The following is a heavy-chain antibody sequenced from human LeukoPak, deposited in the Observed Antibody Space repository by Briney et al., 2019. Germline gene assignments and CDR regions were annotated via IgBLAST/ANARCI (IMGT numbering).Heavy chain of an antibody. CDR2: IKSKTDGGTT. CDR1: GFTFDSYA. D-gene: IGHD4-17*01. Sequence: GGSLRLSCAASGFTFDSYAMNWVRQAPGKGLEWVGRIKSKTDGGTTDYAAPVKGRFTISRDDSKNTLYLQMNSLKTEDTAVYYCTTDLTTVTTRYYYYYYYMDVWGKGTTVTVSS. V-gene: IGHV3-15*01. CDR3: TTDLTTVTTRYYYYYYYMDV. J-gene: IGHJ6*03.